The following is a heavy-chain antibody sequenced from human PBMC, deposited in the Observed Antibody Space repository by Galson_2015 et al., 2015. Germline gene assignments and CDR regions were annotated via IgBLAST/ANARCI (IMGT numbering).Heavy chain of an antibody. V-gene: IGHV3-23*01. D-gene: IGHD3-10*01. CDR3: AKCGGSGSYSYYYYYMDV. CDR1: GFTFSSYA. Sequence: SLRLSCAASGFTFSSYAMSWVRQAPGKGLEWVSAISGSGGSTYYADSVKGRFTISRDNSKNTLYLQMNSLRAEDTAVYYCAKCGGSGSYSYYYYYMDVWGKGTTVTVSS. CDR2: ISGSGGST. J-gene: IGHJ6*03.